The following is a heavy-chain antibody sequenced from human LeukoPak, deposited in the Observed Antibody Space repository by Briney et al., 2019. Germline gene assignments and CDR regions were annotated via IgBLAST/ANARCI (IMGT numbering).Heavy chain of an antibody. J-gene: IGHJ4*02. CDR3: ARAQKVDTVETITHFDY. CDR2: TYYRSKWYN. CDR1: GDIFSSNSAA. D-gene: IGHD5-12*01. Sequence: SQTLSLTCALSGDIFSSNSAAWHWIRQSPSRGLEWLGRTYYRSKWYNDYAVSVKGRITINQDTSKNQFSLQLNSVTPEDTAVYYCARAQKVDTVETITHFDYWGQGTLVTVSS. V-gene: IGHV6-1*01.